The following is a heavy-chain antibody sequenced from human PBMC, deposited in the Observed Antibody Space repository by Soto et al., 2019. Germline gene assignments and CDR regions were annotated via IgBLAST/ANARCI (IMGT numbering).Heavy chain of an antibody. Sequence: SETLSLTCTVSGGSIRSRGFDWTWIRQHPEKGLEWIGHISYSGSTYYNPSLKTRLTISVDTSKNQFSLKLTSVTAADTAVYYCARSVFPWGQGTLVTVSS. CDR1: GGSIRSRGFD. CDR2: ISYSGST. CDR3: ARSVFP. J-gene: IGHJ5*02. V-gene: IGHV4-31*03.